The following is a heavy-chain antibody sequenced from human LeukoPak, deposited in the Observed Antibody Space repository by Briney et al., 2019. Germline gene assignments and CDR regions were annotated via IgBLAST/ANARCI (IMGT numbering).Heavy chain of an antibody. Sequence: GGSLRLSCKASGFTFSGYDIHWVRQAPGKGLEWVTIIFFDGSNKYYADSVKGRFTISRDNSKNTLYLQMNSLRSEDTAVYFCARGRQWLDYYYYGMDVWGPGTTVTVSS. V-gene: IGHV3-30*04. CDR3: ARGRQWLDYYYYGMDV. CDR2: IFFDGSNK. CDR1: GFTFSGYD. D-gene: IGHD6-19*01. J-gene: IGHJ6*02.